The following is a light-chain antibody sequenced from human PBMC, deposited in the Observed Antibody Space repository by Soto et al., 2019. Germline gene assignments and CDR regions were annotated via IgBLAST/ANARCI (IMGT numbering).Light chain of an antibody. CDR3: QTWGTGPYVL. V-gene: IGLV4-69*01. CDR2: LNSDGSH. J-gene: IGLJ2*01. CDR1: SGHSNYD. Sequence: QPVLTQSPSASASLGATVKLTCTLSSGHSNYDIAWHQQQPERGPRYLMRLNSDGSHSKGDGIPDRFSGSSSGAERYLTISGLQSEDEADYYCQTWGTGPYVLFGGGTKLTVL.